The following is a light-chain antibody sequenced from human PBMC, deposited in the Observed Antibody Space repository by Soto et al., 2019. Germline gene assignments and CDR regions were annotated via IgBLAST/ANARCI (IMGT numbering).Light chain of an antibody. V-gene: IGKV3-15*01. Sequence: VFTQSPCTLSLSPGESATLSCRASQSVSSNLAWYQQKPGQAPRLLIYGASARATGIPARFSGSGSGTEFTLTISSLQFADFAVYYCQQYKNWPRTFGQGTKVDIK. CDR2: GAS. J-gene: IGKJ1*01. CDR1: QSVSSN. CDR3: QQYKNWPRT.